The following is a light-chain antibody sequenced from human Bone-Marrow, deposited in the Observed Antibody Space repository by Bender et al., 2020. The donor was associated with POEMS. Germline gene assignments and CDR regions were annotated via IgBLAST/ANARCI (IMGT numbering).Light chain of an antibody. V-gene: IGLV3-25*03. CDR2: KDS. J-gene: IGLJ3*02. Sequence: SFELTQPPSVSVSPGQTARITCSGDALPKQYAYWYQQKPGQAPMLVIYKDSERPSGIPERFSGSSSGTVVTLTISGVQTEDEADYYCQSADSHDTYGVFGGGTKLTVL. CDR1: ALPKQY. CDR3: QSADSHDTYGV.